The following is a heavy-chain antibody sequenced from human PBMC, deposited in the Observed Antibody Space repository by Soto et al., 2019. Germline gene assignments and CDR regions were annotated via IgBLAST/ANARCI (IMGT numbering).Heavy chain of an antibody. D-gene: IGHD2-2*01. J-gene: IGHJ6*03. CDR1: GFTFGDYA. CDR3: TRVRDCSSTSCYYYYYYMDV. Sequence: GGSLRLSCTASGFTFGDYAMSWVRQAPGKGLEWVGFIRSKAYGGTTEYAASVKGRFTISRDDSKSIAYLQMNSLKTEDTAVYYCTRVRDCSSTSCYYYYYYMDVWGKGTTVTVSS. V-gene: IGHV3-49*04. CDR2: IRSKAYGGTT.